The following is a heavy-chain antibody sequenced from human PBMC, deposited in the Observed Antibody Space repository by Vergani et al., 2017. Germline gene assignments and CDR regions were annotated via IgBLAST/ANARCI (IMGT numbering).Heavy chain of an antibody. CDR2: IDWDDDK. V-gene: IGHV2-70*04. D-gene: IGHD3-16*01. J-gene: IGHJ4*02. CDR1: GFSLTSSRMR. Sequence: QVTFKESGPALVNPRQALTLTCTFSGFSLTSSRMRVSWFRQSPGKALEWLARIDWDDDKFYSASLKTRLAISKDLSNDLVVLTMTNMGPADTGTYYCARTGGGPPYRRGLYYFDCWGEGTLVTVSS. CDR3: ARTGGGPPYRRGLYYFDC.